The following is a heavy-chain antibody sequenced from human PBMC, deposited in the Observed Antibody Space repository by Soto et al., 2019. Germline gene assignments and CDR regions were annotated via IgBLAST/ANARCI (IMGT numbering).Heavy chain of an antibody. D-gene: IGHD2-8*01. Sequence: GSLRLSCAASGFTVSSNYMSWVRQAPGKGLEWVSVIYSGGSTYYADSVKGRFTISRDNSKNTLYLQMNSLRAEDTAVYYCARQLYADYYGMDVWGQGTTVTVSS. J-gene: IGHJ6*02. V-gene: IGHV3-53*01. CDR3: ARQLYADYYGMDV. CDR1: GFTVSSNY. CDR2: IYSGGST.